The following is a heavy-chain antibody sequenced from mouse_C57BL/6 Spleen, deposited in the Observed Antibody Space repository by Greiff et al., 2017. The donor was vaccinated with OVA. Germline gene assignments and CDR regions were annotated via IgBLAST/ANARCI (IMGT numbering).Heavy chain of an antibody. J-gene: IGHJ4*01. CDR3: ASNYGKNAMDY. CDR1: GYTFTSYW. V-gene: IGHV1-52*01. CDR2: IDPSDSET. Sequence: QVQLQQPGAELVRPGSSVKLSCKASGYTFTSYWMHWVKQRPIQGLEWIGNIDPSDSETHYNQKFKDKATLTVDKSSSTAYMQLSSLTSEDSAVYYCASNYGKNAMDYWGQGTSVTVSS. D-gene: IGHD2-1*01.